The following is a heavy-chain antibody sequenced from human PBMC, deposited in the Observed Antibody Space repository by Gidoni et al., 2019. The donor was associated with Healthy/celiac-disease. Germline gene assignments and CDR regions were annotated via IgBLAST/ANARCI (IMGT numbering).Heavy chain of an antibody. D-gene: IGHD2-2*01. V-gene: IGHV3-21*01. CDR1: GFTFSSDS. CDR2: ISSSSSYI. CDR3: ARDGGYCSSTSCYGDYYFDY. Sequence: EVQLVESGGGLVKPGGSLRLSCAASGFTFSSDSMNWVRQAHGKGLEWVSSISSSSSYIYYADSVKGRFTISRDNAKNSLYLQMNSLRAEDTAVYYCARDGGYCSSTSCYGDYYFDYWGQGTLVTVSS. J-gene: IGHJ4*02.